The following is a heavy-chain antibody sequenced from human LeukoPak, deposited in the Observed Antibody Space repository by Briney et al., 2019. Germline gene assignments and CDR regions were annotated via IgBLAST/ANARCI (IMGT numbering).Heavy chain of an antibody. V-gene: IGHV3-30*19. CDR2: ISYDGSNK. Sequence: GGSLRLSCAASGFTFSSYGMHWVRQAPGKGLEWVTIISYDGSNKYYADSVKGRFTISRDNSKNTLYLQMNSLRAEDTAVYYCASAGSSMGYGGYDYLDFWGQGTLVTVSS. CDR3: ASAGSSMGYGGYDYLDF. D-gene: IGHD5-12*01. CDR1: GFTFSSYG. J-gene: IGHJ4*02.